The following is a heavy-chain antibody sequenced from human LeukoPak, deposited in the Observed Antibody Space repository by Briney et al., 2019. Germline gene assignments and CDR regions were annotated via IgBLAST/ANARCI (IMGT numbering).Heavy chain of an antibody. CDR3: ARDIQLWFFDY. J-gene: IGHJ4*02. D-gene: IGHD5-18*01. CDR1: GGSISSGGYY. CDR2: IYHSGST. Sequence: SETLSLTCTVSGGSISSGGYYWSWIRQPPGKGLEWIGYIYHSGSTYYNPSLKSRVTISVDRSKNQFSLKLSSVTAADTAVYYCARDIQLWFFDYWGQGTLVTVSS. V-gene: IGHV4-30-2*01.